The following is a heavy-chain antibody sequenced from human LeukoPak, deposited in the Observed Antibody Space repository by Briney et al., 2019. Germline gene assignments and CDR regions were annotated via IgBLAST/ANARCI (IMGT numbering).Heavy chain of an antibody. CDR2: ISGSGGST. CDR3: AKGGKWDVTPFDY. CDR1: GFTFSSYA. J-gene: IGHJ4*02. Sequence: GGSLRLSCAASGFTFSSYAMSWVRQAPGKGLEWVSSISGSGGSTFYADSVKGRFTISRDNSKNTLYLQVNSLRAEDTAVYYCAKGGKWDVTPFDYWGQGTLVTVSS. D-gene: IGHD1-26*01. V-gene: IGHV3-23*01.